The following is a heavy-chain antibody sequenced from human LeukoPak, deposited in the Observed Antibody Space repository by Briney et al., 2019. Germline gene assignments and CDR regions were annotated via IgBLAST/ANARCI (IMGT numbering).Heavy chain of an antibody. Sequence: SETLSLTCTVSDGSISSSNYYWGWIRQPPGKGLEWIGYIYYSGSTYYNPSLKSRVTISVDTSKNQFSLKLSSVTAADTAVYYCARRVGHNAFDIWGQGTMVTVSS. CDR1: DGSISSSNYY. V-gene: IGHV4-39*07. J-gene: IGHJ3*02. CDR2: IYYSGST. CDR3: ARRVGHNAFDI. D-gene: IGHD3/OR15-3a*01.